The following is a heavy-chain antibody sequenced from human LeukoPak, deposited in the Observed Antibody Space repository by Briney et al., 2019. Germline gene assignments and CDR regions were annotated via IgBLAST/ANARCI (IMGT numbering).Heavy chain of an antibody. D-gene: IGHD3-22*01. CDR3: AREMKDSSGSFLAH. J-gene: IGHJ4*02. V-gene: IGHV3-48*03. CDR2: ISSRSSTK. Sequence: SGGSLRLSCAVSGFTFSVYEMNWVRQAPGRGLEWVSYISSRSSTKYYADSVRGRFTVSRDNAKSSLYLQMNSLRAEDTALYYCAREMKDSSGSFLAHWGQGTLVTVSS. CDR1: GFTFSVYE.